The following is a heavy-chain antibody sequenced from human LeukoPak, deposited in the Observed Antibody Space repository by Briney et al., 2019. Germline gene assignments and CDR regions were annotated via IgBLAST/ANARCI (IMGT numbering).Heavy chain of an antibody. CDR1: GGSISSYY. J-gene: IGHJ4*02. Sequence: PSQTLSLTCTVSGGSISSYYWTWIRQPPGKGLERIGAIYYSGTTRYAPSLMSRVTISVDTSKNQFSLRLRSVTAADTAVYYCARYATSSSWGLDYWGQGTRVTVST. V-gene: IGHV4-59*01. CDR3: ARYATSSSWGLDY. CDR2: IYYSGTT. D-gene: IGHD6-13*01.